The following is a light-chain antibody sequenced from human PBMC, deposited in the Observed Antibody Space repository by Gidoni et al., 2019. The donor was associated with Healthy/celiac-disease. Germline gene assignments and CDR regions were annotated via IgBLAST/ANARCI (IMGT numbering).Light chain of an antibody. J-gene: IGLJ2*01. CDR1: SSNIGSNT. Sequence: QSVLTQPPSASGTPGQGVNISCSGSSSNIGSNTVNWYQQLPGTAPKHLIYSNSQRPSGVPDRFSGSKSGTSASLAISGLQSEDEADYYCAAWDDSLNGVVFGGGTKLTVL. CDR2: SNS. CDR3: AAWDDSLNGVV. V-gene: IGLV1-44*01.